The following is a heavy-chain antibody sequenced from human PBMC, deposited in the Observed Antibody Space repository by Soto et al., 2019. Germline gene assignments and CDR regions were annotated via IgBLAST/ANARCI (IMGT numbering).Heavy chain of an antibody. J-gene: IGHJ6*02. CDR1: GFTFSNAW. D-gene: IGHD3-3*01. Sequence: EVQLVESGGGLVKPGGSLRLSCAASGFTFSNAWMNWVRQAPGKGLEWVGRIKSKTDGGTTDYAAPVKGRFTISRDDSKNTLYLQMNSLKTEDTAVYYCTTDYLYEGFNRGGGYYTGISSDYYGMDVWGQGTTVTVSS. V-gene: IGHV3-15*07. CDR3: TTDYLYEGFNRGGGYYTGISSDYYGMDV. CDR2: IKSKTDGGTT.